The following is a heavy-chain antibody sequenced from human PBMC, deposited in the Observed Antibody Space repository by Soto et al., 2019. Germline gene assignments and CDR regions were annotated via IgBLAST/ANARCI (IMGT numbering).Heavy chain of an antibody. CDR3: ARYQGLTTFGVYSMYYYGMDV. CDR2: ISTDNGNT. D-gene: IGHD3-3*01. Sequence: GASVKVSCKASGYTFTNSGISWGRQAPGQGLEWMGWISTDNGNTNYAQHLQGRVSMTTDTFTSTAYMDLRSLRSDDTAVYYCARYQGLTTFGVYSMYYYGMDVWGQGTTVTVSS. V-gene: IGHV1-18*01. CDR1: GYTFTNSG. J-gene: IGHJ6*02.